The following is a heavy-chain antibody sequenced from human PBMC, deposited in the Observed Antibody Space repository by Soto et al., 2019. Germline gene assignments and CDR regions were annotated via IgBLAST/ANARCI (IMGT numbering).Heavy chain of an antibody. J-gene: IGHJ4*02. CDR1: GGSISSGDYY. V-gene: IGHV4-30-4*01. Sequence: SETLSLTCTVSGGSISSGDYYWSWIRQPPGKGLEWIGYIYDTESAYSNPSLKSRVSISMDTSENHFAMRLTSVTAADSAVYYCARASSSSSAADYWGQGLQVTVSS. D-gene: IGHD6-6*01. CDR3: ARASSSSSAADY. CDR2: IYDTESA.